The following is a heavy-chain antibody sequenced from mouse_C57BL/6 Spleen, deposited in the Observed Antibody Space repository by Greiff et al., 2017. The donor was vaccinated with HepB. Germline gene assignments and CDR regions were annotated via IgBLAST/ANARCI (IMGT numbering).Heavy chain of an antibody. V-gene: IGHV5-9*01. CDR2: ISGGGGNT. CDR3: ARLITTVVYYYAMDY. D-gene: IGHD1-1*01. Sequence: EVQLVESGGDLVKPGGSLKLSCAASGFTFSSYGMSWVRQTPEKRLEWVATISGGGGNTYYPDSVKGRFTISRDNAKNTLYLQMSSLRSEDTALYYCARLITTVVYYYAMDYWGQGTSVTVSS. CDR1: GFTFSSYG. J-gene: IGHJ4*01.